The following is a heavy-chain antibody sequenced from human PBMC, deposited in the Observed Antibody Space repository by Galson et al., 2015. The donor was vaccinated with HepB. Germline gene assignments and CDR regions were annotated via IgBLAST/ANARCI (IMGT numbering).Heavy chain of an antibody. CDR2: IYDDGST. CDR3: ARDFSPFFFDP. D-gene: IGHD2/OR15-2a*01. Sequence: SLRLSCAASGFTVSSNYMSWVRQAPGKGLEWVSVIYDDGSTYYADSVKGRFTISRDNSKNTLFLQMNSLRAEDTAVYYCARDFSPFFFDPWGQGTLVTVSS. J-gene: IGHJ5*02. V-gene: IGHV3-66*02. CDR1: GFTVSSNY.